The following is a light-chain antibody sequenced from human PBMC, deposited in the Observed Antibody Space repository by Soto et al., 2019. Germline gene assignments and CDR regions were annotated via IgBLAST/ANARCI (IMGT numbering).Light chain of an antibody. Sequence: DIQTTHFSSALPASVGERVTVTCRASQSISNWLAWYQQKPGTAPKVLIYHASNLQSVVPSRFSGSGYGTELTLTISSPQPHDSATYHCQQYNTYSFGQGTTVDIK. CDR1: QSISNW. CDR2: HAS. J-gene: IGKJ1*01. CDR3: QQYNTYS. V-gene: IGKV1-5*01.